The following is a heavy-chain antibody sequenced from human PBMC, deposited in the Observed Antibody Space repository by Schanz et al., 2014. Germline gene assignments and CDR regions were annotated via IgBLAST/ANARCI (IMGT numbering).Heavy chain of an antibody. CDR2: VSRSTPDI. J-gene: IGHJ4*02. CDR3: AKSLESCPGGRCSRGYFDY. D-gene: IGHD2-8*02. Sequence: EVQLVESGGGVVRPGGSLRLSCAASGFTFENYALTWVRQVPGKGLEWVSYVSRSTPDIYYADSVKGRFTMSRDNAKNSVFLQMNSLRAEDTAVYYCAKSLESCPGGRCSRGYFDYWGQGTLVTASS. CDR1: GFTFENYA. V-gene: IGHV3-48*01.